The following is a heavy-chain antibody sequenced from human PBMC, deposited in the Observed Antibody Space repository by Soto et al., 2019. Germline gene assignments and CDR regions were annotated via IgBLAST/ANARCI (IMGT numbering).Heavy chain of an antibody. D-gene: IGHD3-22*01. V-gene: IGHV3-48*02. CDR2: ITSSSDTI. CDR3: ARVVVVIPPGYYYAMDV. J-gene: IGHJ6*02. Sequence: PGGSLRLSCAASGFTFSSFHMNWVRQAPGRGPEWVAYITSSSDTIYYSDSVKGRFTISRDNGKNSLFLQMNSLRDEDTAVYYCARVVVVIPPGYYYAMDVWGQGTKVTVSS. CDR1: GFTFSSFH.